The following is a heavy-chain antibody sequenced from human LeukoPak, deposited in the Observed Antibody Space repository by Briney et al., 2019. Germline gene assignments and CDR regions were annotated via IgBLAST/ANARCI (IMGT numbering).Heavy chain of an antibody. V-gene: IGHV1-46*01. CDR3: AREDVVLVDAVRYQYYGMDV. D-gene: IGHD2-8*01. CDR2: INPSGGSP. J-gene: IGHJ6*02. Sequence: ASVKVSCKASGYNFISYYMHWVRQAPGQGLEWMGIINPSGGSPSYAQKFQDRVTMTRDTSTSTVYMELSSLKSEDTAVYYCAREDVVLVDAVRYQYYGMDVWGQGTTVTVSS. CDR1: GYNFISYY.